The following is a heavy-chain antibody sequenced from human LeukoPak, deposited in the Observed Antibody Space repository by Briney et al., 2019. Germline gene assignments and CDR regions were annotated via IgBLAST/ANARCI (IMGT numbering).Heavy chain of an antibody. CDR3: ARGPIVVVPAAMLIRYYYYMDV. CDR1: GFTFSSYS. D-gene: IGHD2-2*01. CDR2: ISSSSSYI. J-gene: IGHJ6*03. V-gene: IGHV3-21*01. Sequence: PGGSLRLSCAASGFTFSSYSMNWVRQAPGKGLEWVSSISSSSSYIYYADSVKGRFTISRDKAKNSLYLQMNSLRAEDTAVYYCARGPIVVVPAAMLIRYYYYMDVWGKGTTVTISS.